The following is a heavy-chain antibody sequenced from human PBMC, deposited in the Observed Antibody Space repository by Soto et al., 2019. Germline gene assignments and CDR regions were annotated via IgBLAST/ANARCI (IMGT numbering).Heavy chain of an antibody. V-gene: IGHV3-23*01. D-gene: IGHD3-10*01. Sequence: GGLLRLSCAASGFTFSSYAMSWVRQAPGKGLEWVSAISGSGGSTYYADSVKGRFTISRDNSKNTLYLQMNSLRAEDTAVYYCAKRSRWFGELLKIFYYYGMDVWGQGTTVTVSS. CDR1: GFTFSSYA. CDR3: AKRSRWFGELLKIFYYYGMDV. J-gene: IGHJ6*02. CDR2: ISGSGGST.